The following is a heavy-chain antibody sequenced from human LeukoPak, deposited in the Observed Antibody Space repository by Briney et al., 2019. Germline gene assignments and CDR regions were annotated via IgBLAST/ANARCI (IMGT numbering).Heavy chain of an antibody. J-gene: IGHJ4*02. CDR2: IYTSGST. V-gene: IGHV4-4*07. CDR3: AKGGVGATTNFDY. Sequence: SETLSLTCTVSGRSISSYYGSGLRQPAGKGLEWIGRIYTSGSTNYNPSLKSRVTISVDQSKNQFSLKLSSETAADTAVYCCAKGGVGATTNFDYWGQGTLVTVSS. D-gene: IGHD1-26*01. CDR1: GRSISSYY.